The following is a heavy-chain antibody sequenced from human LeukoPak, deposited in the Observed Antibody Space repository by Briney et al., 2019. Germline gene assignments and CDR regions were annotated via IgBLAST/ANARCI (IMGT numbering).Heavy chain of an antibody. CDR2: ISGSGGST. Sequence: GGSLRLSCAASGFTCSSYAMSWVRQAPGKGLEWVSAISGSGGSTYYADSVKGRFTISRDNSKNTLYLQMNSLRAEDTAVYYCAKALRKYYGSGSYYSRVYYFDYWGQGTLVTVSS. D-gene: IGHD3-10*01. J-gene: IGHJ4*02. CDR1: GFTCSSYA. V-gene: IGHV3-23*01. CDR3: AKALRKYYGSGSYYSRVYYFDY.